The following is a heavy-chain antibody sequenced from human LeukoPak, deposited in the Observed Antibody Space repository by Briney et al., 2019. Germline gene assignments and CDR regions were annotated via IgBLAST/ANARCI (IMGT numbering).Heavy chain of an antibody. V-gene: IGHV4-30-2*01. Sequence: SETLSLTCTVSGGSISSGGYYWSWIRQPPGKGLEWIGYIYHSGSTYYNPSLKSRVTISVDRSKNQFSLKLSSVTAADTAVYYCAREGGYDWVYWGQGTLVTVSS. D-gene: IGHD5-12*01. J-gene: IGHJ4*02. CDR2: IYHSGST. CDR1: GGSISSGGYY. CDR3: AREGGYDWVY.